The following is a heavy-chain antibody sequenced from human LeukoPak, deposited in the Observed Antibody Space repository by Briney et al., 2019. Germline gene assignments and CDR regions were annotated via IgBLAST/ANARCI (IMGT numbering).Heavy chain of an antibody. J-gene: IGHJ1*01. CDR2: IYYSGNT. CDR3: ARAQGYSSGWDFQH. CDR1: SGSITNYY. Sequence: SETLSLTCTVSSGSITNYYWSWIRQPPGKELEWIGYIYYSGNTNYDPSLQSRVTISVDTSKNQFSLSLSSMTAADTAVYYCARAQGYSSGWDFQHWGQGTLVTVSS. D-gene: IGHD6-19*01. V-gene: IGHV4-59*01.